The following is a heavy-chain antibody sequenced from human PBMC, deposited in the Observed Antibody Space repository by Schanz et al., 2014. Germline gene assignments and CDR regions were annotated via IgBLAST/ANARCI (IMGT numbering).Heavy chain of an antibody. J-gene: IGHJ4*02. CDR1: GFTFRRSYG. CDR2: ISGSGGGA. Sequence: EVQMLESGGGLVQPGGSLRLSCVASGFTFRRSYGMTWVRQAPGKGLEWVSVISGSGGGANYAESVKGRFTISLDDSENALDLQMNNLRVDDTAVYYCARGTGAFDSWGQGTLVTVSS. V-gene: IGHV3-23*01. D-gene: IGHD2-8*02. CDR3: ARGTGAFDS.